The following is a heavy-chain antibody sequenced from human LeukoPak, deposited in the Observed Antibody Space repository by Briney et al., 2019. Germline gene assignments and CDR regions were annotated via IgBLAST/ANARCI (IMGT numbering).Heavy chain of an antibody. CDR2: IKQDGSDI. J-gene: IGHJ6*03. CDR1: GFTFNGFW. Sequence: GGSLRLSCAASGFTFNGFWISWVRQAPGKGLEWVANIKQDGSDIYYLGSVRGRFTISRDNAMNSLYLQMNSLRAEDTAVYYCTRDALYGDPSYYYMDVWGKGTTVTVSS. D-gene: IGHD4-17*01. V-gene: IGHV3-7*01. CDR3: TRDALYGDPSYYYMDV.